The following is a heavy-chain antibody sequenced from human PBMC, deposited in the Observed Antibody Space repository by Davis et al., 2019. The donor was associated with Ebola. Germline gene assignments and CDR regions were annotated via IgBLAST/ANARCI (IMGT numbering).Heavy chain of an antibody. J-gene: IGHJ5*02. CDR2: INHSGST. D-gene: IGHD6-6*01. V-gene: IGHV4-34*01. CDR1: GGSISSYY. CDR3: ARGRSIAAPRRFDP. Sequence: MPGGSLRLSCTVSGGSISSYYWSWIRQPPGKGLEWIGEINHSGSTNYNPSLKSRVTISVDTSKNQFSLKLSSVTAADTAVYYCARGRSIAAPRRFDPWGQGTLVTVSS.